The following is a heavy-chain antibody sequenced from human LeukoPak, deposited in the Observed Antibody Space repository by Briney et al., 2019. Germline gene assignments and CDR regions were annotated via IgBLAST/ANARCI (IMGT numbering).Heavy chain of an antibody. CDR3: ARGSVGYYVSGSPFYYGMDA. Sequence: SETLSLTCAVYGGSFSNYYWTWVRQPPGKGLEWIGELNHSGTTNYNPSLKSRVTISEDTSTSQLSLRLNSVTAADTAVYYCARGSVGYYVSGSPFYYGMDAWGQGTTVTVSS. CDR2: LNHSGTT. CDR1: GGSFSNYY. V-gene: IGHV4-34*01. D-gene: IGHD3-10*01. J-gene: IGHJ6*02.